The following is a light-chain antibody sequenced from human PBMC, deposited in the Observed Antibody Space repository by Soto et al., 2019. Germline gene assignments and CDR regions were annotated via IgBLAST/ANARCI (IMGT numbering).Light chain of an antibody. J-gene: IGLJ1*01. CDR2: EVR. CDR1: SSDIGGYDY. CDR3: CSYTRTSNHYF. Sequence: QSLLTQAASVSGSRGQSITISCTGTSSDIGGYDYVSWYQQRPGKAPKLMIYEVRYRPSGVSNRFSGSKSGNTASLTISGLQAEDEAVYYCCSYTRTSNHYFFGSGTKVTVL. V-gene: IGLV2-14*01.